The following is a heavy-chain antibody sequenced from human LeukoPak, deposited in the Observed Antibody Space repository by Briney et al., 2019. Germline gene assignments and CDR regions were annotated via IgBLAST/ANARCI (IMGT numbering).Heavy chain of an antibody. CDR1: GGSISSYY. J-gene: IGHJ5*02. V-gene: IGHV4-59*08. D-gene: IGHD3-10*01. CDR3: ARHGFMEWFGELSWFDP. CDR2: IYYSGST. Sequence: SETLSLTCTVSGGSISSYYWSWIRQPPGKGLEWIGYIYYSGSTNYNPSLKSRVTISVDTSKNQFSLKLSSVTAADTAVYYCARHGFMEWFGELSWFDPWGQGTLVTVSS.